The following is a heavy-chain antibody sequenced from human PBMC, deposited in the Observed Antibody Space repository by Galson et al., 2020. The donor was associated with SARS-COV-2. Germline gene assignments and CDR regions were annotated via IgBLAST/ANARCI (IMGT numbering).Heavy chain of an antibody. J-gene: IGHJ3*02. CDR2: FYYTVST. D-gene: IGHD3-10*01. CDR3: ARVSVRGSGLSDAFDT. V-gene: IGHV4-59*08. CDR1: GGSISGYY. Sequence: ETSETLSLTCTVSGGSISGYYWSWIRQRPGKGLEWIAYFYYTVSTNYNPSLKSRVTISVDTSKNQFSLKLSSVTAADTAVYFCARVSVRGSGLSDAFDTWGQGTMVTVSS.